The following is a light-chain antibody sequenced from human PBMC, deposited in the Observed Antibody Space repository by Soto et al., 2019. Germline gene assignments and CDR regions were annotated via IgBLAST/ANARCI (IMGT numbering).Light chain of an antibody. V-gene: IGLV2-8*01. CDR1: SSDVGAYNY. CDR2: EVS. Sequence: QSVLTQPPSASGSPGQSVTISCTGTSSDVGAYNYVSWYQQHPGKAPKVLIFEVSKRPSGVPDRFTGSKSGNTASLTVYGLQAEDEADYYCCSYAGSTNLGVFGGGTKLTVL. J-gene: IGLJ3*02. CDR3: CSYAGSTNLGV.